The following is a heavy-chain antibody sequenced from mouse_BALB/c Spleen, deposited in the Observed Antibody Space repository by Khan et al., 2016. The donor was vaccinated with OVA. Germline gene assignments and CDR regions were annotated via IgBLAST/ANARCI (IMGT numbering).Heavy chain of an antibody. D-gene: IGHD1-1*01. CDR3: ARVYGGDFDY. CDR2: ISYSGNT. V-gene: IGHV3-2*02. Sequence: EVQLQESGPGLVKPSQSLSLTCTVTGYSLPTDYAWNWIRQFPGNKLEWMGYISYSGNTKYNPSLKSRISITRDTSKNQFFLQLKSVTTEDTARYYCARVYGGDFDYWGQGTTLTVSS. J-gene: IGHJ2*01. CDR1: GYSLPTDYA.